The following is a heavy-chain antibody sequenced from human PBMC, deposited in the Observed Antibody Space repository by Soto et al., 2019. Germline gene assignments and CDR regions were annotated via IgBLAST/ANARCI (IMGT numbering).Heavy chain of an antibody. CDR3: AKASEAYFYGSGSSIGADY. Sequence: GGSLRLSCAASGFTFSSYAMTWVRQVPGKGLEWVSGISGSGGSTYYAGSVKGRFTISRDNSKNTLYLQMNSLRAEDTAVYYCAKASEAYFYGSGSSIGADYWGQGTLVTVSS. D-gene: IGHD3-10*01. V-gene: IGHV3-23*01. CDR2: ISGSGGST. J-gene: IGHJ4*02. CDR1: GFTFSSYA.